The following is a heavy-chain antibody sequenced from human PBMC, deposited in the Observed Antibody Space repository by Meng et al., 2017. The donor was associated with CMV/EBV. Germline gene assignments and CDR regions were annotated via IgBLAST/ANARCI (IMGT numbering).Heavy chain of an antibody. CDR2: ISSSSYI. Sequence: EVQLVESGGGLVKPGGALRLSCAASGFTFSSYSMNWVRQAPGKGLEWVSSISSSSYIYYADSVKGRFTISRDNAKNSLYLQINSLRAEDTAVYYCARVGIAAAGKGGFDYWGQGTLVTVSS. CDR3: ARVGIAAAGKGGFDY. D-gene: IGHD6-13*01. J-gene: IGHJ4*02. CDR1: GFTFSSYS. V-gene: IGHV3-21*01.